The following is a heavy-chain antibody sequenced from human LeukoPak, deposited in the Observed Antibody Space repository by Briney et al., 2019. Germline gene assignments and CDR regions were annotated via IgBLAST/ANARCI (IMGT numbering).Heavy chain of an antibody. D-gene: IGHD2-2*01. CDR3: ARQDCSSTSCDFWSCYYVYNWFDP. J-gene: IGHJ5*02. CDR2: IYPGDSDT. CDR1: GYSFTSYW. V-gene: IGHV5-51*01. Sequence: GESLKISCKGSGYSFTSYWIGWVRQMPGKGLEWMGIIYPGDSDTRYSPSFQGQVTISADKSISPAYLQWSSLKASDTAMYYCARQDCSSTSCDFWSCYYVYNWFDPWGQGTLVTVSS.